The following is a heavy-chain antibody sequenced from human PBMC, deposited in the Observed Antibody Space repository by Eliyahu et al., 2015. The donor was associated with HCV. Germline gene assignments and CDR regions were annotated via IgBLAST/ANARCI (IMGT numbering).Heavy chain of an antibody. CDR2: IKQDGSEK. D-gene: IGHD6-19*01. CDR3: ARVSVAGDFDY. CDR1: GFTFSSXW. J-gene: IGHJ4*02. V-gene: IGHV3-7*03. Sequence: EVQLVESGGGLVQPGGSLRLSXAASGFTFSSXWMXWXRQAPGXGLEWVANIKQDGSEKYYVDSVKGRFTISRDNAKNSLYLQMNSLRAEDTAVYYCARVSVAGDFDYWGQGTLVTVSS.